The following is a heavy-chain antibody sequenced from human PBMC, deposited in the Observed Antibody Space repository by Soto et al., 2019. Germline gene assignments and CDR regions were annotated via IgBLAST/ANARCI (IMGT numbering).Heavy chain of an antibody. V-gene: IGHV4-39*01. J-gene: IGHJ4*02. CDR1: GGSFSSSTYY. D-gene: IGHD3-16*01. CDR2: IFHSGST. Sequence: SETLSLTCIVSGGSFSSSTYYGGWIRQPPGKGLEWIGSIFHSGSTYYNPSLKSRVTLSVDTSKNRFYLRLSSVTAADTAVYYCASAPGFNLFGSWGQGTLVTVSS. CDR3: ASAPGFNLFGS.